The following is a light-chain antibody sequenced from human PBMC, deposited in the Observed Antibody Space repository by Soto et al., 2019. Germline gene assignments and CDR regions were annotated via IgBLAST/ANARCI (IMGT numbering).Light chain of an antibody. CDR2: DDN. Sequence: QSVLTQPPSASGTPGQGVTISCSGSISNIGSKTVKWYQQLPGTAPKLLIYDDNKRPSGIPDRFSGSKSGTSATLGITGFQTGDEADYYCGSWDSSLSAYVFGTGTKLTVL. J-gene: IGLJ1*01. CDR1: ISNIGSKT. V-gene: IGLV1-51*01. CDR3: GSWDSSLSAYV.